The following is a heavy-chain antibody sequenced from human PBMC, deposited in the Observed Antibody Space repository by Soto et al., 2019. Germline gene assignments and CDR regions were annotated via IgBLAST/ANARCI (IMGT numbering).Heavy chain of an antibody. CDR3: ARDRRITIFPSPMDV. CDR1: GYTFTSYC. J-gene: IGHJ6*02. D-gene: IGHD3-9*01. V-gene: IGHV1-18*01. Sequence: ASVNVSCKASGYTFTSYCISWVRQAPGQGLEWMGWISAYNGNTNYAQKLQGRVTMTTDTSTSTAYMELRSLRSDDTAVYYCARDRRITIFPSPMDVWGQGTTVTVSS. CDR2: ISAYNGNT.